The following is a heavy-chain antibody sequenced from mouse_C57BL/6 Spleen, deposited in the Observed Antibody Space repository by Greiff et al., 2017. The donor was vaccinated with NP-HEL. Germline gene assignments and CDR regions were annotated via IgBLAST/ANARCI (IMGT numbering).Heavy chain of an antibody. CDR3: AIGYDYDGVYYFDY. J-gene: IGHJ2*01. CDR1: GYTFTSYW. Sequence: QVQLQQPGAELVKPGASVKMSCKASGYTFTSYWTTWVKQRPGQGLEWIGDIYPGSGSTNYNEKFKSKATLTVDTSSSTAYMQLSSLTSEDSAVYYCAIGYDYDGVYYFDYWGQGTTLTVSS. D-gene: IGHD2-4*01. CDR2: IYPGSGST. V-gene: IGHV1-55*01.